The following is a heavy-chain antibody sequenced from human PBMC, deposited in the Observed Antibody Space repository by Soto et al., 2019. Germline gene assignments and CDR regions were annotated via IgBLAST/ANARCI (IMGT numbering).Heavy chain of an antibody. CDR2: ISSSSSTI. CDR3: ARDVFRMRRLPPTTGFDY. CDR1: GFTFSSYS. Sequence: EVQLVESGGGLVQPGGSLRLSCAASGFTFSSYSMNWVRQAPGKGLEWVSYISSSSSTIYYADSVKGRFPISRDNAKNSLYLQMSSLRDEDTAVYYWARDVFRMRRLPPTTGFDYWGQGTLVTVSS. D-gene: IGHD1-26*01. J-gene: IGHJ4*02. V-gene: IGHV3-48*02.